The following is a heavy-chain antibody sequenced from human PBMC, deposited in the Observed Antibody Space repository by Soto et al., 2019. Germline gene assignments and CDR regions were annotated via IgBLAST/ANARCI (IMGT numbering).Heavy chain of an antibody. V-gene: IGHV1-69*06. J-gene: IGHJ3*02. CDR2: IIPIFGTA. D-gene: IGHD3-22*01. Sequence: ASVKVSCKASGFTFTSSAVQWVRQARGQRLEWMGGIIPIFGTANYAQKFQGRVTITADKSTSTAYMELSSLRSEDTAVYYCARGDDSSGTAAFDIWGQGTMVT. CDR3: ARGDDSSGTAAFDI. CDR1: GFTFTSSA.